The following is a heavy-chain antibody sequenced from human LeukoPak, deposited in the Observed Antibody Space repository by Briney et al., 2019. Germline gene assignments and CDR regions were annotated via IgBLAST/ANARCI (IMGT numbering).Heavy chain of an antibody. CDR3: ARALCIDGVCEWFDP. V-gene: IGHV4-61*02. J-gene: IGHJ5*02. CDR2: IYTSGGT. Sequence: PSETLSLTCAVSGASITTDTYFWTWIRQPAGKGLEWIGRIYTSGGTNYNPSLESRVTISVDRSKNQFSLRLRSVTAADTAVHYCARALCIDGVCEWFDPWGQGTLVTVS. D-gene: IGHD2-8*01. CDR1: GASITTDTYF.